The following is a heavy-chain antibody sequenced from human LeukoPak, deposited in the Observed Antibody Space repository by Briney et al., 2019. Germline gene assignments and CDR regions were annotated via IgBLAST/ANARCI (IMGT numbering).Heavy chain of an antibody. Sequence: GGSLRLSCAASGFTVSSNYMSWVRQAPGKGLEWVSVIYSGGSTYYADSVKGRFTISRDNSKNTLYLQMNSLRAEDTAVYYCAREKGDYGEYGMDVWGQGTTVTVSS. CDR1: GFTVSSNY. CDR2: IYSGGST. V-gene: IGHV3-66*01. J-gene: IGHJ6*02. D-gene: IGHD4-17*01. CDR3: AREKGDYGEYGMDV.